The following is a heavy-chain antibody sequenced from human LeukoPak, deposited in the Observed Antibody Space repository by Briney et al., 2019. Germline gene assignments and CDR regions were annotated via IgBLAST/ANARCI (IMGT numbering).Heavy chain of an antibody. D-gene: IGHD1-26*01. CDR1: GGSISSYY. Sequence: SETLSLTCTVSGGSISSYYWSWIRQPPGKGLEWIGYIYYSGSTDYNPSLKSRVTISVGTSKNQFSLKLSSVTAADTAVYYCARSYDYFDYWGQGTLVTVSS. CDR3: ARSYDYFDY. CDR2: IYYSGST. J-gene: IGHJ4*02. V-gene: IGHV4-59*08.